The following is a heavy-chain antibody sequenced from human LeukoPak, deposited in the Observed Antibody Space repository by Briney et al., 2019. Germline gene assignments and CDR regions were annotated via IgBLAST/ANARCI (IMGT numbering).Heavy chain of an antibody. CDR3: ARSTYYDFWSGYGPGGWFDP. CDR2: IYHSGST. CDR1: GGSISSGGYS. D-gene: IGHD3-3*01. V-gene: IGHV4-30-2*01. J-gene: IGHJ5*02. Sequence: SETLSLTCAVSGGSISSGGYSWSWIRQPPGKGLEWIGYIYHSGSTYYNPSLKSRVTISVDRSKNQFSLKLSSVTAADTAVYYCARSTYYDFWSGYGPGGWFDPWGQGTLVTVSP.